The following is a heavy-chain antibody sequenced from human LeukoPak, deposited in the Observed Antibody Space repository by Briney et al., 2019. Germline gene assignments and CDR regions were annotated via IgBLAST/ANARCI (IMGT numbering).Heavy chain of an antibody. J-gene: IGHJ6*02. D-gene: IGHD1-1*01. CDR2: TSAYNGNT. Sequence: ASVKVSCKASGYTFTSYGISWVRQAPGQGLEWMGWTSAYNGNTNYAQKLQGRVTMTTDTSTSTAYMELRSLRSDDTAVYYCARDTAGTSYYYYYGMDVWGQGTTVTVSS. V-gene: IGHV1-18*01. CDR1: GYTFTSYG. CDR3: ARDTAGTSYYYYYGMDV.